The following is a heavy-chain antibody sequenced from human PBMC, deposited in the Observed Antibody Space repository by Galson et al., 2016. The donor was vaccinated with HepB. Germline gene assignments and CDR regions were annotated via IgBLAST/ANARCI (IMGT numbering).Heavy chain of an antibody. D-gene: IGHD2/OR15-2a*01. V-gene: IGHV3-30*18. CDR1: GFPFRTYG. Sequence: SLRLSCAASGFPFRTYGMHWVRQGPGKGLEWVAVISSDGNNIYYGDFVKGRFTISRDNSKNTLYLQMDSLKTEDTAVYYCAKSGVRGLPHSIYYFQHWGQGTLVTVSS. J-gene: IGHJ1*01. CDR2: ISSDGNNI. CDR3: AKSGVRGLPHSIYYFQH.